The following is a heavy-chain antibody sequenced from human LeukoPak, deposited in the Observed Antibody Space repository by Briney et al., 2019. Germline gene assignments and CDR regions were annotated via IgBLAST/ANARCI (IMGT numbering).Heavy chain of an antibody. CDR3: ARRSNRGWYDVRFDY. CDR1: GGSISSSSYY. Sequence: SETLSLTCTVSGGSISSSSYYWGWIRQPPGKGLEWIGSIYYSGSTNYNPSLKSRVTISVDTSKNQFSLKLSSVTAADTAVYYCARRSNRGWYDVRFDYWGQGTLVTVSS. V-gene: IGHV4-39*07. D-gene: IGHD6-19*01. CDR2: IYYSGST. J-gene: IGHJ4*02.